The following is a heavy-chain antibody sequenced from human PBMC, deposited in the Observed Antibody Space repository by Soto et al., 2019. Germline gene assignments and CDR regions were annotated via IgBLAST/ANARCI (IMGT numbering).Heavy chain of an antibody. D-gene: IGHD1-7*01. CDR1: GFTFNTYV. CDR2: ISYSADKT. J-gene: IGHJ3*01. CDR3: ARRARTATTNWGAFDV. Sequence: EVQLLESGGSLVQPGWSLRLSCAASGFTFNTYVMNWVRQAPGKGLEWVSTISYSADKTHYADSVKGRFTISRDNSRDTLFLQMNSLRADDAAVYYCARRARTATTNWGAFDVWGQGTMVTVSS. V-gene: IGHV3-23*01.